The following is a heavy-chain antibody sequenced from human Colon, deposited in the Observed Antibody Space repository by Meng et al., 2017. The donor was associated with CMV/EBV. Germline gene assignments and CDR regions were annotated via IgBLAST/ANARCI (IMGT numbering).Heavy chain of an antibody. CDR1: GGSISSGGYY. J-gene: IGHJ4*02. D-gene: IGHD3-22*01. V-gene: IGHV4-31*02. CDR3: ARSRVQVVGRGYSTFDY. CDR2: IYYSGST. Sequence: SCTVSGGSISSGGYYWSWIRQHPGKGLEWIGYIYYSGSTYYNPSLKSRVTISVDTSKNQFSLKLSSVTAADTAVYYCARSRVQVVGRGYSTFDYWGQGTLVTVSS.